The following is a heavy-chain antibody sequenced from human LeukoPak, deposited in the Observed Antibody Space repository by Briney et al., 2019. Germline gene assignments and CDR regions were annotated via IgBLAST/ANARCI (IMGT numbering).Heavy chain of an antibody. J-gene: IGHJ4*02. D-gene: IGHD3-22*01. V-gene: IGHV1-69*13. CDR2: IIPIFGTA. CDR3: ARDLMGYYYDSSGYYLDY. Sequence: SVKVSCKASGYTFTSYDFNWVRQAPGQGLEWMGGIIPIFGTANYAQKFQGRVTITADESTSTAYIELSSLRSEDTAVYYCARDLMGYYYDSSGYYLDYWGQGTLVTVSS. CDR1: GYTFTSYD.